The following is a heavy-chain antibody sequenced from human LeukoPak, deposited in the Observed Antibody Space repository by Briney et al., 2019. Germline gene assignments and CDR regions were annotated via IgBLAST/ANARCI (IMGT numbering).Heavy chain of an antibody. V-gene: IGHV3-53*01. Sequence: GGSLKLSCAASGSTVGNNYMSWVRQAPGKGLEWVSVIYSGGSTYYADSVKGRFTISRDSSKNTLYLQMNSLRAEDTAVYYCARDSLGMSTLDSWGQGTLVTVSS. D-gene: IGHD5/OR15-5a*01. CDR3: ARDSLGMSTLDS. J-gene: IGHJ4*02. CDR1: GSTVGNNY. CDR2: IYSGGST.